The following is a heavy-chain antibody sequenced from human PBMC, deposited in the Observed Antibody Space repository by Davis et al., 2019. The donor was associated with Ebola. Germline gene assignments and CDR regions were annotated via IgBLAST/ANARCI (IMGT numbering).Heavy chain of an antibody. D-gene: IGHD3-3*01. CDR2: ISWNSGSI. CDR3: AREGRVFGCDY. CDR1: GFTFDDHA. Sequence: GGSLRLSCAASGFTFDDHAMHWVRQAPGKGLEWVSGISWNSGSIGYADSVKGRFTISRDNAKNTLYLQMNDLRAEDTAVYYCAREGRVFGCDYWGQGALVTVSS. J-gene: IGHJ4*02. V-gene: IGHV3-9*01.